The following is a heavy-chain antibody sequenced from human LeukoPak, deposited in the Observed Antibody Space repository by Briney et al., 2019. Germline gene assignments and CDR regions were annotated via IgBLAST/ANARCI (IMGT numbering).Heavy chain of an antibody. CDR3: AKERVAGTCYYYYGMDV. D-gene: IGHD6-19*01. V-gene: IGHV3-23*01. CDR1: GFTFSSYA. Sequence: GASLRLSCAASGFTFSSYAMCWVRQAPGKGLEWVSAISGSGGSTYYADSVKGRFTISRDNSKNTLYLQMNSLRAEDTAVYYCAKERVAGTCYYYYGMDVWGQGTTVTVSS. J-gene: IGHJ6*02. CDR2: ISGSGGST.